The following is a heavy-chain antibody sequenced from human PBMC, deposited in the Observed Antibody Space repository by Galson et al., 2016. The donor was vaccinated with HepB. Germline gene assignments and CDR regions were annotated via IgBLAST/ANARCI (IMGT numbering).Heavy chain of an antibody. D-gene: IGHD3-3*01. Sequence: SLRLSCAASGFTFSSYSMNWVRQAPGKGLEWVSSISSSSSYIYYADSVKGRFTISRDNAKNSLYLQMNSLRAEDTAVYYCARGTRGASYYEFWSGYHPIGMDVWGQGTTVTVSS. J-gene: IGHJ6*02. V-gene: IGHV3-21*01. CDR3: ARGTRGASYYEFWSGYHPIGMDV. CDR2: ISSSSSYI. CDR1: GFTFSSYS.